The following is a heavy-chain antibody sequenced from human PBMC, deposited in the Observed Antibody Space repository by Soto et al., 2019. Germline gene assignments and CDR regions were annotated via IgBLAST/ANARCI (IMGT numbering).Heavy chain of an antibody. V-gene: IGHV5-51*01. CDR2: IYPGDSDT. D-gene: IGHD2-15*01. CDR1: GYSFTSYW. J-gene: IGHJ3*02. CDR3: XXXPASIVVVVAATPDNAFDI. Sequence: PGESLKISCKGSGYSFTSYWIGWVRQMPGKGLEWMGIIYPGDSDTRYSPSFQGQVTISADKSISTAYLQWSSLKASDTAMYYCXXXPASIVVVVAATPDNAFDIWGQGTMVTVSS.